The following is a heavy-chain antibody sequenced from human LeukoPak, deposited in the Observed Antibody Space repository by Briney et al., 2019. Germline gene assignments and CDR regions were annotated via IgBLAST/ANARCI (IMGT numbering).Heavy chain of an antibody. J-gene: IGHJ4*02. CDR2: INHSGST. Sequence: SETLSLTCAVYGGSFSGHYGSWIRQPPGKGLEWIGEINHSGSTNYNPSLKSRVTISVDTSKNQFSLKLSSVTAADTAVYYCARITSSSWTNPQGPFDYWGQGTLVTVSS. V-gene: IGHV4-34*01. CDR3: ARITSSSWTNPQGPFDY. D-gene: IGHD6-13*01. CDR1: GGSFSGHY.